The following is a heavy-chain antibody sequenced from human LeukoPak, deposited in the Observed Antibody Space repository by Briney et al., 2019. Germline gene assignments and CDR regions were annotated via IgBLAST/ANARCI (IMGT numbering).Heavy chain of an antibody. CDR3: ARAHIVGSSRYGSGY. V-gene: IGHV1-46*01. D-gene: IGHD6-13*01. CDR1: GYTFTSYY. J-gene: IGHJ4*02. Sequence: ASVKVSCKASGYTFTSYYMHWVRQAPGQGLEWMGIINPSGGSTSYAQKFQGRVTMTRDTSTSTVYMELSSLRSEDTAVYYCARAHIVGSSRYGSGYWGQGTLVTVSS. CDR2: INPSGGST.